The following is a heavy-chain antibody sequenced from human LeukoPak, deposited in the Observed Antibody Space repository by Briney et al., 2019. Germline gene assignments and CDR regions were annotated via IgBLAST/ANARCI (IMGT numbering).Heavy chain of an antibody. D-gene: IGHD6-13*01. CDR3: ARRLGSSADGILKYYFDY. Sequence: PSETLSLTCTVSGGSISSYYWGWFRQPPGKGLQWIASVFYTGTTRHNPSLKSRVTISVDTSKNEFSLSLSSVTAEDTAMYYCARRLGSSADGILKYYFDYWGQGTLVTVSS. J-gene: IGHJ4*02. CDR2: VFYTGTT. V-gene: IGHV4-39*01. CDR1: GGSISSYY.